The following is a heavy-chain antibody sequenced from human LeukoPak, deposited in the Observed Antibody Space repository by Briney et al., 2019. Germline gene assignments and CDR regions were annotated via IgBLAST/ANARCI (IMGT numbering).Heavy chain of an antibody. CDR2: INTNAGNP. V-gene: IGHV7-4-1*02. CDR1: GYTFASYA. J-gene: IGHJ4*02. CDR3: ASGGTYGDYGATDY. Sequence: ASVKVSCKASGYTFASYAMNWVRQAPGQGLEWMGWINTNAGNPTYAQGFTGRFVSSLDTSVSTAYLQISSLKAEDTAVYYCASGGTYGDYGATDYWGQGTLVTVSS. D-gene: IGHD4-17*01.